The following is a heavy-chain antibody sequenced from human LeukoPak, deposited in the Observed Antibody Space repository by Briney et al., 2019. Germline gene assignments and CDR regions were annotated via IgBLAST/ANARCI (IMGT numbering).Heavy chain of an antibody. V-gene: IGHV5-51*01. CDR2: IYPGDSDT. D-gene: IGHD4-17*01. CDR1: GYSFSSYW. J-gene: IGHJ4*02. CDR3: VRPVNYGDHGDY. Sequence: GESLKISCKGSGYSFSSYWIGWVRQMPGKGLEGMGIIYPGDSDTRYSPSFQGQVTISADKSISTAYLQWSSLRASDTAMYYCVRPVNYGDHGDYWGQGTLVTVSS.